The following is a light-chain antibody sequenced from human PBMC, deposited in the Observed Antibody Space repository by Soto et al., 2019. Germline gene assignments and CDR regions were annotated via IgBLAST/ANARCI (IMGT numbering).Light chain of an antibody. CDR3: QHRNNRPFS. CDR2: DAS. Sequence: EIVLTQSPGTLSLSPGERATLSCRASQSVSSSYLAWYQQRPGQAPRLLIYDASYRATGIPARFSGSGSGTDFTLTISSLEPEDFAVYYCQHRNNRPFSFGPGTKVDL. CDR1: QSVSSSY. V-gene: IGKV3-11*01. J-gene: IGKJ3*01.